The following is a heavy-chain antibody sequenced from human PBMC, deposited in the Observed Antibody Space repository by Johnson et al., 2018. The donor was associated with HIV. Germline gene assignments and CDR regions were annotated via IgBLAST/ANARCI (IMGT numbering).Heavy chain of an antibody. Sequence: VQLVESGGGLVQPGGSLRLSCAASGFTFINYWMHWVRQAPGKGLVWVSRMNGDGKSTTYADSVKGRFTISRDNAKNTLYLQMNSLRAEDTAVYYCARGFGVREDAFDIWGQGTMVTVSS. CDR3: ARGFGVREDAFDI. J-gene: IGHJ3*02. V-gene: IGHV3-74*02. D-gene: IGHD1-26*01. CDR2: MNGDGKST. CDR1: GFTFINYW.